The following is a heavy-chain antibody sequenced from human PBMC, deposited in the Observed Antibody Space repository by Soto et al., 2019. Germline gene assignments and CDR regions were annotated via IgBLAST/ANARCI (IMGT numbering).Heavy chain of an antibody. CDR3: ARSSHVTIFGVVTNYYYYGMDV. D-gene: IGHD3-3*01. CDR1: GGSFSGYY. Sequence: KTSETLSLTCAVYGGSFSGYYWSWIRQPPGKGLEWIGEINHSGSTNYNPSLKSRVTISVDTSKNQFSLKLSSVTAADTAVYYCARSSHVTIFGVVTNYYYYGMDVWGQGTTVTVSS. V-gene: IGHV4-34*01. J-gene: IGHJ6*02. CDR2: INHSGST.